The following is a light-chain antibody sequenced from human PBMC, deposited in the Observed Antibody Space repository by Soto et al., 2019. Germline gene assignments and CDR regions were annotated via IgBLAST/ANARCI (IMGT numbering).Light chain of an antibody. CDR2: GAS. Sequence: EIVLTQSPGTLSLSPGERATLSCRASQSVRSSYLAWYQQKPGQAPRLLIYGASNRATGIPDRFSGSGSGTDFTLTISRLESEDFAVYYCHQRQSWPRTFGQGTTVDI. CDR1: QSVRSSY. V-gene: IGKV3-20*01. J-gene: IGKJ1*01. CDR3: HQRQSWPRT.